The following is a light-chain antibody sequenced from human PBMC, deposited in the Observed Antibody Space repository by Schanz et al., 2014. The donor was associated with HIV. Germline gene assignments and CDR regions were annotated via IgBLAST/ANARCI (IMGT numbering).Light chain of an antibody. CDR2: DDN. V-gene: IGLV6-57*04. CDR3: QTYDSSRNVV. J-gene: IGLJ2*01. Sequence: NFMLTQPHSVSESPGKTVTISCTRSSGSIASNYVQRYQHRPGGGPTTVIYDDNPRPSGVPDRFSGSKSGTSASLAITGLQAEDEADYYCQTYDSSRNVVFGGGTKLTVL. CDR1: SGSIASNY.